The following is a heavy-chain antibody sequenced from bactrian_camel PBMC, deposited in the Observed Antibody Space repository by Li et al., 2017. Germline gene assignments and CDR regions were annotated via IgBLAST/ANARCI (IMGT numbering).Heavy chain of an antibody. J-gene: IGHJ4*01. D-gene: IGHD3*01. Sequence: HVQLVESGEGSVQAGGSLKLSCVLSGVSYMDYCMAWFRQAPGKEREGVAIIDRAGGTAYAESVKGRFTISKDNAKNILYLQMNGLKPEDTALYSCKGAEGGYCWDYWGPGTQVTVS. CDR1: GVSYMDYC. CDR3: KGAEGGYCWDY. CDR2: IDRAGGT. V-gene: IGHV3S55*01.